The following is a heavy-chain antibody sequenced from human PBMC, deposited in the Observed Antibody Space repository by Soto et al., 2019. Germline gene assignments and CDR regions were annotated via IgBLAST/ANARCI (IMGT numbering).Heavy chain of an antibody. J-gene: IGHJ4*02. Sequence: QVQLVQSGSEVNKPGASVKVSCKTSGYTFTLYGISWVRQAPGQGLEWMGWISTYNGNTKYAQKLQGRVTMTTDTPTSTAYMELRSLKSDDTAVYYCAWMIASSLDYWGQGTLVTVSS. CDR3: AWMIASSLDY. CDR2: ISTYNGNT. V-gene: IGHV1-18*04. CDR1: GYTFTLYG. D-gene: IGHD2-21*01.